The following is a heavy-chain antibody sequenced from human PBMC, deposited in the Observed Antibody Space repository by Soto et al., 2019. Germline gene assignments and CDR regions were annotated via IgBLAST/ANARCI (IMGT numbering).Heavy chain of an antibody. Sequence: PGGSLRLSWAAVGFSFNIFGINWVRQAPGQGLEWVSGISGGGGSTYYADSVEGRFTISRDNSNNTLYLQMNSLRAEDTAVYYFAKDPTSYDSSAQFDSWGQGTLVTVSS. V-gene: IGHV3-23*01. J-gene: IGHJ4*02. CDR2: ISGGGGST. CDR1: GFSFNIFG. D-gene: IGHD3-22*01. CDR3: AKDPTSYDSSAQFDS.